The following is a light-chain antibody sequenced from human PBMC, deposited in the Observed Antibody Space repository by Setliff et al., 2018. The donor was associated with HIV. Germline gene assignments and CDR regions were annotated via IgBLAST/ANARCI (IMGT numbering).Light chain of an antibody. J-gene: IGLJ1*01. CDR2: DVT. Sequence: SALTQPRSVSGSPGQSVTIACTGTSSDAGDYNFVSWYQLHPGKAPKLIIYDVTKRPSGVPDRFSGSKSANAASLTISGLQTEDEADYYCSSFTSSSSYVFGTGTKVTVL. V-gene: IGLV2-11*01. CDR3: SSFTSSSSYV. CDR1: SSDAGDYNF.